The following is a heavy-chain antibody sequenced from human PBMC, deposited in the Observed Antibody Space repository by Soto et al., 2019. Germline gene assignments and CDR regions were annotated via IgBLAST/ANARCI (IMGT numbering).Heavy chain of an antibody. CDR1: GFTLSTYG. CDR3: VRDFCTISWYHSFDP. V-gene: IGHV3-30*03. J-gene: IGHJ5*02. CDR2: ISHDGGAI. D-gene: IGHD6-13*01. Sequence: QEQLVESGGGVVQPGTSLRLSCAASGFTLSTYGMHWVRQAPGKGLEWLAMISHDGGAIHYTDSVKGRFTVSRDTSLNTFNLQVNGLRLEHTLGYYFVRDFCTISWYHSFDPWGQGTLVTFSS.